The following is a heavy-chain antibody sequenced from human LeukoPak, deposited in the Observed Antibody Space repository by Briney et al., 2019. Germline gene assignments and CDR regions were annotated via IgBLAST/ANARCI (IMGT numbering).Heavy chain of an antibody. Sequence: SETLSLTCSVSGGSIRSTTYYWGWIRQPPGKGQEWIGSIYYSGNTYYSPSLMSRVTISVDTSKNQFSLNLSSVTAADTAVYFCARAPHFFDTSGSRYYSDYWGQGALVTVSS. CDR2: IYYSGNT. CDR1: GGSIRSTTYY. J-gene: IGHJ4*02. V-gene: IGHV4-39*07. D-gene: IGHD3-22*01. CDR3: ARAPHFFDTSGSRYYSDY.